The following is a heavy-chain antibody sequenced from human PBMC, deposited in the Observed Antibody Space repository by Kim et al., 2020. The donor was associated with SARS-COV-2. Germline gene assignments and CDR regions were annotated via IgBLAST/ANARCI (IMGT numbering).Heavy chain of an antibody. V-gene: IGHV1-69*13. D-gene: IGHD6-25*01. J-gene: IGHJ6*03. CDR1: GGTFSSYA. Sequence: SVKVSCKASGGTFSSYAISWVRQAPGQGLEWMGGIIPIFGTANYAQKFQGRVTITADESTSTAYMELSSLRSEDTAVYYCASPTQREVDYYYYYMDVWGKGTTVTVSS. CDR2: IIPIFGTA. CDR3: ASPTQREVDYYYYYMDV.